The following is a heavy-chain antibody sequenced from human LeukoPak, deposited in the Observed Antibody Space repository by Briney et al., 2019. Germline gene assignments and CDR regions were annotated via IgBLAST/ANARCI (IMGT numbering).Heavy chain of an antibody. V-gene: IGHV3-23*01. CDR2: ISRSGEST. Sequence: PGGTLRLSCAASGFTFSGFAMSWIRQAPGKGLEWVSSISRSGESTFYADSVRGRFTISRDNSKNTLYLQMNSLRAEDTAVYYCAREGSGWPGGRLYYFDYWGQGTLVTVSS. CDR1: GFTFSGFA. D-gene: IGHD6-19*01. CDR3: AREGSGWPGGRLYYFDY. J-gene: IGHJ4*02.